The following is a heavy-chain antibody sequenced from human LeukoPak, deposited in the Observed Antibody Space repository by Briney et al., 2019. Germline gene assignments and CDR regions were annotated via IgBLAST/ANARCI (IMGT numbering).Heavy chain of an antibody. V-gene: IGHV4-61*02. Sequence: SQTLSLTCTVSGGSISSGSYYWSWIRQPAGKGLEWIGRIYTSGSTNYNPSLKSRVTISVDTSKNQFSLKLSSVTAADTAVYYCARDHLYSSGWYLGYDAFDIWGQGTMVTVSS. CDR3: ARDHLYSSGWYLGYDAFDI. J-gene: IGHJ3*02. CDR2: IYTSGST. CDR1: GGSISSGSYY. D-gene: IGHD6-19*01.